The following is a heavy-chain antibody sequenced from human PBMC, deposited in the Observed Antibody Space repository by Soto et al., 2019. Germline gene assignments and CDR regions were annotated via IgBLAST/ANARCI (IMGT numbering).Heavy chain of an antibody. V-gene: IGHV1-2*04. CDR2: INPNSGGT. CDR1: GYTFTCYY. D-gene: IGHD2-2*01. J-gene: IGHJ5*02. CDR3: ARSAVPIVVVPAARSWFDP. Sequence: APVKATSKASGYTFTCYYMHGLRHAPGQRLEWMGWINPNSGGTNYAQKFQGWVTMTRDTSISTAYMELSRLRSDDTAVYYCARSAVPIVVVPAARSWFDPWGQGTLVTVSS.